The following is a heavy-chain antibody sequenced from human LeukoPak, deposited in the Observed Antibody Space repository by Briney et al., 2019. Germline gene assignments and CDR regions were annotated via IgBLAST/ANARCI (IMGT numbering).Heavy chain of an antibody. Sequence: GGSLRLSRAASVFTLSNYWMSWVRQAPGKGPEWVGDINIDGCEKYYVGPVKCRFTIARDNAKNSLYQQMNRLRAEDTAVYYCARDSLIQYGSGSYWGFDYWGQGILVTVSS. D-gene: IGHD3-10*01. CDR2: INIDGCEK. CDR3: ARDSLIQYGSGSYWGFDY. J-gene: IGHJ4*02. CDR1: VFTLSNYW. V-gene: IGHV3-7*03.